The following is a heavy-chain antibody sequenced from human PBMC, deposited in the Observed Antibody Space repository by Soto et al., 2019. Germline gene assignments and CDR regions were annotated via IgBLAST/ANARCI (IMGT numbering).Heavy chain of an antibody. J-gene: IGHJ6*02. CDR3: ARGGEVLRFLEWLPYYYYGMDV. Sequence: SVKFSCKASGGTFSSYAISWVRQAPGQGLEWMGGIIPIFGTANYAQKFQGRVTITADKSTSTAYMELSSLRSEDTAVYYCARGGEVLRFLEWLPYYYYGMDVWGQGTTVTVSS. V-gene: IGHV1-69*06. CDR1: GGTFSSYA. D-gene: IGHD3-3*01. CDR2: IIPIFGTA.